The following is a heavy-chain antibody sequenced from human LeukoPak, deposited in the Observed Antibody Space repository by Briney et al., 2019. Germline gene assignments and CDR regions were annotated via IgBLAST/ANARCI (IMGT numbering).Heavy chain of an antibody. CDR1: GFTFSNYW. CDR2: IKEDGTEK. V-gene: IGHV3-7*01. J-gene: IGHJ4*02. D-gene: IGHD3-3*01. Sequence: GGSLRLSCAASGFTFSNYWMSWVRQAPGKGLEWVANIKEDGTEKYYVDSVKGRFTISRDNAKNSLYLQMNSLRAEDTAVYYCARDREEYYEFWSGYYIKYWGQGTLLTVSS. CDR3: ARDREEYYEFWSGYYIKY.